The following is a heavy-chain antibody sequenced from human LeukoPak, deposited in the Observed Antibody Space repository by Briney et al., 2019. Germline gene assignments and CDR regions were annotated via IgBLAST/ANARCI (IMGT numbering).Heavy chain of an antibody. CDR1: GYTLTELS. J-gene: IGHJ4*02. CDR3: ATETAYYDSSGRTFLFDY. V-gene: IGHV1-24*01. Sequence: ASVKVSCKVSGYTLTELSMHWVRQAPGKGLEWMGGFDPEDGETIYAQKFQGRVTMTEDTSTDTAYMELSSLRSEDTAVYYCATETAYYDSSGRTFLFDYWGQGTLVTVSS. D-gene: IGHD3-22*01. CDR2: FDPEDGET.